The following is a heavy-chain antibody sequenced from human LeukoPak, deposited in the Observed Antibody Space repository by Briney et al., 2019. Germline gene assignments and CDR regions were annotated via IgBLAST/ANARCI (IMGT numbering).Heavy chain of an antibody. J-gene: IGHJ6*02. D-gene: IGHD6-13*01. Sequence: ASVKVSCKASGYTFTGYYMHWVRQAPGQGLEWMGRINPNSGGTNYAQKFQGRVTMTRDTSISTAYMELSRLRSDDTAVYYCASSIMTAAGPYYYYGMDVWGQGTTVTVSS. V-gene: IGHV1-2*06. CDR1: GYTFTGYY. CDR3: ASSIMTAAGPYYYYGMDV. CDR2: INPNSGGT.